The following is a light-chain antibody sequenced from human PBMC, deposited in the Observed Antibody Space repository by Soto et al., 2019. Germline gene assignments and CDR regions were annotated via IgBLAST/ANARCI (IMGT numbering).Light chain of an antibody. CDR1: QGISSY. V-gene: IGKV1-9*01. Sequence: IQLTQSPSSLSASVGDRVSITCRASQGISSYLAWYQQKPGKAPKLLIYAAPTLQSGVPSRFSGSGSVTDFTLTISSLQTEDFATYYCQQHNSYPRTFGQGTKLEIK. CDR3: QQHNSYPRT. CDR2: AAP. J-gene: IGKJ2*01.